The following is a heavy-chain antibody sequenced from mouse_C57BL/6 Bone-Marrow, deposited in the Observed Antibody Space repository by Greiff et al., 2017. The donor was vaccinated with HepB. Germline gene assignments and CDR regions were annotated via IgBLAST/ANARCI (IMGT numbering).Heavy chain of an antibody. CDR2: ISSGSSTI. V-gene: IGHV5-17*01. CDR3: AKYYYGSSLAWFAY. Sequence: EVQRVESGGGLVKPGGSLKLSCAASGFTFSDYGMHWVRQAPEKGLEWVAYISSGSSTIYYADTVKGRFTISRDNAKNTLFLQMTSLRSEDTAMYYCAKYYYGSSLAWFAYWGQGTSVTVSS. J-gene: IGHJ4*01. D-gene: IGHD1-1*01. CDR1: GFTFSDYG.